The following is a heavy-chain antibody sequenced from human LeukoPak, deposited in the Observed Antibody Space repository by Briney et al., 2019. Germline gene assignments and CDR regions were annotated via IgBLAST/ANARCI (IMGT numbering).Heavy chain of an antibody. J-gene: IGHJ4*02. V-gene: IGHV4-34*01. D-gene: IGHD4-23*01. CDR3: ARNSGGTFDY. CDR1: GGSFSCYY. CDR2: INHSGST. Sequence: SEPLFFTCAAYGGSFSCYYCSLIHQPPGNRLEWMGEINHSGSTNYNSSLKSRVTISVDTSKNQFSLKLSSVTAADTAAYYCARNSGGTFDYWGQGTLVTVSS.